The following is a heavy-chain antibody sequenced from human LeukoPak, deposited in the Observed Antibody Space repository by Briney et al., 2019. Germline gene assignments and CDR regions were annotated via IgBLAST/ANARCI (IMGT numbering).Heavy chain of an antibody. CDR2: IYYSGST. J-gene: IGHJ6*03. CDR1: GGSISSYY. Sequence: PSETLSLTCTVSGGSISSYYWSWIRQPPGKGLEWIGCIYYSGSTNYSPSFKSRVTISVDTSKNQFSLKLSSVTAADTAVYYCARAAGYYYYYYMDVWGKGTTVTVSS. V-gene: IGHV4-59*01. CDR3: ARAAGYYYYYYMDV. D-gene: IGHD3-10*01.